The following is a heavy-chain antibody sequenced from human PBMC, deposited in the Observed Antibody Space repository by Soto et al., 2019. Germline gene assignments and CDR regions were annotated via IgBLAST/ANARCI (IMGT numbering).Heavy chain of an antibody. CDR1: GFTFTSYA. V-gene: IGHV3-23*01. CDR3: AKRSTGWCFEL. Sequence: EVQLLESGGGLVQPGGSLRLSCAASGFTFTSYAMNWVRQAPGKGLEWVSVISGSGGSTYYADSVKGRFTISRDNSKNTLVLPVNSLRAGDRGVSYCAKRSTGWCFELWGRGTLVTVS. CDR2: ISGSGGST. J-gene: IGHJ2*01.